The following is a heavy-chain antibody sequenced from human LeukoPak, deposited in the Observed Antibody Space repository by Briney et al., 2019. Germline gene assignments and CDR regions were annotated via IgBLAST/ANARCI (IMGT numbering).Heavy chain of an antibody. D-gene: IGHD3-3*01. CDR2: IYHSGST. Sequence: SETLSLTCTVSGGSISSSSYYWGWIRQPPGKGLEWIGYIYHSGSTYYNPSLKSRVTISVDRSKNQFSLKLSSVTAADTAVYYCARSGEWLFNFDYWGQGTLVTVSS. CDR3: ARSGEWLFNFDY. J-gene: IGHJ4*02. CDR1: GGSISSSSYY. V-gene: IGHV4-39*07.